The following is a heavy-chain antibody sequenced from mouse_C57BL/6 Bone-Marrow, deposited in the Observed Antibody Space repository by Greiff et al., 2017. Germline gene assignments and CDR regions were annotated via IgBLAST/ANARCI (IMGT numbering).Heavy chain of an antibody. V-gene: IGHV7-3*01. CDR2: IRNKANGYTT. D-gene: IGHD2-3*01. J-gene: IGHJ3*01. Sequence: EVKLMESGGGLVQPGGSLSLSCAASGFTFTDYYMSWVRQPPGKALEWLGFIRNKANGYTTEYSASVKGRFTISRDNSQSILYLQMNALRAEDSATYYCARGDDGYCDWFAYWGQGTLVTVSA. CDR1: GFTFTDYY. CDR3: ARGDDGYCDWFAY.